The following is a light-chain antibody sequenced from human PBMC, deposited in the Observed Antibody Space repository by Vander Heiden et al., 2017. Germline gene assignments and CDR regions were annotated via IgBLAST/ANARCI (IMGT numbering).Light chain of an antibody. J-gene: IGLJ2*01. Sequence: QSVLAQPPSVSGAPGQRVTVSCTRGSSNIGADYVVHWYQQLPGTAPKLLIYDNYNRPSGVPDRFSASKSGTSAFLAITGLQAEDEADYYCQSYDDSLGIVIFGGGTKLTVL. CDR1: SSNIGADYV. V-gene: IGLV1-40*01. CDR2: DNY. CDR3: QSYDDSLGIVI.